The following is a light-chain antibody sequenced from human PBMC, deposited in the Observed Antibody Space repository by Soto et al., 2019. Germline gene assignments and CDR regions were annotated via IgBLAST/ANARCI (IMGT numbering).Light chain of an antibody. Sequence: EVVLTQSPATLSLSTGVRATLSCRPSQSVSSYLAWYQQKPGQAPRLLIYDASNRATGIPARFSGSGSGTDFTLTISSLEPEDFGVYYCQQRSNWSITFGQGTRLEIK. CDR3: QQRSNWSIT. V-gene: IGKV3-11*01. J-gene: IGKJ5*01. CDR2: DAS. CDR1: QSVSSY.